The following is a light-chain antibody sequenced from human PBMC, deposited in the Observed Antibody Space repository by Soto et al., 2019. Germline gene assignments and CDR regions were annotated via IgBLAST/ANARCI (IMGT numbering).Light chain of an antibody. Sequence: QSVLTQPPSVSGAPGQRVTISCTGSSSNIGPGSDVHWYQQLPGTAPKRLIYGNSNRPSGVPDLFSGSKSGTSASRAITGLQAEDEDDYYCQSDDSSLSGSVVVGGGTKLTVL. V-gene: IGLV1-40*01. CDR2: GNS. CDR1: SSNIGPGSD. J-gene: IGLJ2*01. CDR3: QSDDSSLSGSVV.